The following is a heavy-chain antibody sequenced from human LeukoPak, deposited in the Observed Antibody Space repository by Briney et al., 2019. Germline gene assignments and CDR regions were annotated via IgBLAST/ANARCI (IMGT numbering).Heavy chain of an antibody. CDR3: AGGYCSGGSCYSDY. J-gene: IGHJ4*02. CDR1: GGSISSYY. V-gene: IGHV4-59*01. Sequence: SETLSLTCTVPGGSISSYYWSWIRQPPGKGLEWIGYIYYSGSTNYNPSLKSRVTISVDTSKNQFSLKLSSVTAADTAVYYCAGGYCSGGSCYSDYWGQGTLVTVSS. D-gene: IGHD2-15*01. CDR2: IYYSGST.